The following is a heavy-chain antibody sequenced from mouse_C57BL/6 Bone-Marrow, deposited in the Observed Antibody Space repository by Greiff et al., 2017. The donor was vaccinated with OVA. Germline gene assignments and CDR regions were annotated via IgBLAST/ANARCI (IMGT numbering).Heavy chain of an antibody. CDR1: GFSFNTYA. Sequence: EVMLVESGGGLVQPKGSLKLSCAASGFSFNTYAMNWVRQAPGKGLEWVARIRSKSNNYATYYADSVKDRFTISRDDSESTLYLQMNNLKTEDTAMYYCVRHDVYWYFDVWGTGTTVTVSS. CDR3: VRHDVYWYFDV. V-gene: IGHV10-1*01. J-gene: IGHJ1*03. D-gene: IGHD2-3*01. CDR2: IRSKSNNYAT.